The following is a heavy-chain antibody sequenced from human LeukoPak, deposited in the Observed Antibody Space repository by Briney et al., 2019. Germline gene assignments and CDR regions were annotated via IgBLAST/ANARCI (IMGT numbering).Heavy chain of an antibody. Sequence: GGSLRLSCAASGFTFSSYWMSWVRQAPGKGLEWVSGISGSGGRTDYADSVKGRFTISRDNSKNMLYLQMNSLRAEDTAVYYCAKDRTDYYDASGYDAFDIWGQGTMVTVSS. D-gene: IGHD3-22*01. CDR2: ISGSGGRT. CDR3: AKDRTDYYDASGYDAFDI. V-gene: IGHV3-23*01. CDR1: GFTFSSYW. J-gene: IGHJ3*02.